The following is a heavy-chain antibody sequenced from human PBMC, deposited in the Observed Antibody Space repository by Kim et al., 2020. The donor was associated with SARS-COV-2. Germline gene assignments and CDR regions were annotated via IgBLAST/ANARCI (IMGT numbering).Heavy chain of an antibody. D-gene: IGHD2-2*01. Sequence: QGRFTISRDNSKNTLYLQMNSLRAEDMAVYYCARGIGFCSSTSCLSFDYWGQGTLVTVSS. V-gene: IGHV3-30*01. J-gene: IGHJ4*02. CDR3: ARGIGFCSSTSCLSFDY.